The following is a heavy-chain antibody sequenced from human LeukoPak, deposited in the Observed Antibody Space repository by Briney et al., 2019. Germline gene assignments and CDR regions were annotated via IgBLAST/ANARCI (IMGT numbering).Heavy chain of an antibody. CDR3: ARWASNSWYRFSDAFDI. D-gene: IGHD6-13*01. Sequence: SETLSLTCAVYGGSLSGYYWSWIRQPPGKGLEWIGEINHSGSTNYNPSPKSRVTISVDTSKDQFSLKLSSVTAADTAVYYCARWASNSWYRFSDAFDIWGQGTMVTVSS. J-gene: IGHJ3*02. V-gene: IGHV4-34*01. CDR2: INHSGST. CDR1: GGSLSGYY.